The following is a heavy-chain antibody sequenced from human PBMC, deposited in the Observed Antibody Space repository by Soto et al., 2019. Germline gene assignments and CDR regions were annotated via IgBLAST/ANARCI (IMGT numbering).Heavy chain of an antibody. CDR3: ARDYYGSGSYPILSDY. Sequence: QVQLVQSGAEVKKPGASVKVSCKASGYTFTGYYMHWVRQAPGQGLEWMGWVNPNSGGTNYAQMFQGRVTTTRDTSISTAYMELSRLRSDDTAVYYCARDYYGSGSYPILSDYWGQGTLVTVSS. D-gene: IGHD3-10*01. J-gene: IGHJ4*02. CDR2: VNPNSGGT. V-gene: IGHV1-2*02. CDR1: GYTFTGYY.